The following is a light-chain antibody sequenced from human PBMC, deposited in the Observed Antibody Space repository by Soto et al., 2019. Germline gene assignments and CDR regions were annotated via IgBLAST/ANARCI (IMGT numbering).Light chain of an antibody. Sequence: DIQMTQSPSTLSASVGDRVTITCRASQSISSWLAWYQQKSGKAHKLLIYKASSLESGVPSMFSGSGSGTEFTLTISSLQPDDFATYYCQQYNSYPVTFGQGTKLQIK. CDR2: KAS. J-gene: IGKJ2*01. CDR1: QSISSW. CDR3: QQYNSYPVT. V-gene: IGKV1-5*03.